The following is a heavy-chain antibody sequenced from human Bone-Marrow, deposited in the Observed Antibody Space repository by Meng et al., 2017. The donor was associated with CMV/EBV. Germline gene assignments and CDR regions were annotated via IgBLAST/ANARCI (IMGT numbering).Heavy chain of an antibody. V-gene: IGHV3-21*01. CDR3: ARGIVGVHDAFDI. D-gene: IGHD1-26*01. CDR2: ISSSSSYI. Sequence: GESLKISCAASGFTFSSYSMNWVRQAPGKGLEWVSSISSSSSYIYYADSVKGRFTISRDNAKNSLYLQMNSLRAEDTAVYYCARGIVGVHDAFDIWGQGTMVTVSS. CDR1: GFTFSSYS. J-gene: IGHJ3*02.